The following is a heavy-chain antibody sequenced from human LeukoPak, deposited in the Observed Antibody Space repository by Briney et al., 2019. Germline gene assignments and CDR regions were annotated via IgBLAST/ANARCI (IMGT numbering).Heavy chain of an antibody. CDR1: GGSFSGYY. V-gene: IGHV4-34*01. Sequence: PSETLSLTCAVYGGSFSGYYWSWIRQPPGKGLEWIGEINHSGSTNYNPSLKSRVTISVDTSKNQFSLKLSSVTAADTAVYYCARMRGNTGLDPWGQGTLVTVSS. J-gene: IGHJ5*02. CDR2: INHSGST. CDR3: ARMRGNTGLDP. D-gene: IGHD2-2*02.